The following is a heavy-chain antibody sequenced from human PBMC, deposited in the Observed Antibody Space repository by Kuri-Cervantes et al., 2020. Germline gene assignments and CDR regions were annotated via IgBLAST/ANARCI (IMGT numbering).Heavy chain of an antibody. Sequence: GESLKISCAASGFTFSSYWMSWVRQAPGKGLEWVSLIYPGGSTNYADSVKGRFTISRDSSKNTLYLQMNSLRAEDTGVYYCARGAPSDSWGQGTLVTVSS. CDR1: GFTFSSYW. CDR2: IYPGGST. V-gene: IGHV3-53*01. J-gene: IGHJ4*02. CDR3: ARGAPSDS.